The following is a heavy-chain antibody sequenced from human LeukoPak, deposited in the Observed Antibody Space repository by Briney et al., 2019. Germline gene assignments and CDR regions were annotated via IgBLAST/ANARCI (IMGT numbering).Heavy chain of an antibody. Sequence: APVKVSCKASGYTFIDYYLHWVRQAPGQGPEWMGWINPNSGTTDYAQIFQGRVTMTRDTSISIAYMELSSLRSDDTAVYHCARVRAPSFTQGGFDFWGQGTLVTVSS. CDR2: INPNSGTT. V-gene: IGHV1-2*02. J-gene: IGHJ4*02. CDR3: ARVRAPSFTQGGFDF. D-gene: IGHD3-16*01. CDR1: GYTFIDYY.